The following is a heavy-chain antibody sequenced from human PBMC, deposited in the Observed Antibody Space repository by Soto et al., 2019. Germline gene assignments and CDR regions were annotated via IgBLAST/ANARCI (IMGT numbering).Heavy chain of an antibody. D-gene: IGHD2-21*01. Sequence: QVHLVQSGAEVQKPGASVKVSCKASGYTFTDYWIHWVRQAPGQGLEWMGWINPKSGATNYAQKFQGWVTMTTDTSISTVYLDLSRLTSDDTAIYYCARDLCGGNCPGIWYFDLWGRGTLVTVSS. CDR3: ARDLCGGNCPGIWYFDL. CDR2: INPKSGAT. J-gene: IGHJ2*01. CDR1: GYTFTDYW. V-gene: IGHV1-2*04.